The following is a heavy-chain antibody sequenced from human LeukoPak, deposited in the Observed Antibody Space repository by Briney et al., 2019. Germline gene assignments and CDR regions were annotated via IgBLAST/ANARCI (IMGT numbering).Heavy chain of an antibody. CDR1: GFTFSSYS. V-gene: IGHV3-48*01. Sequence: GGSLRLPCAASGFTFSSYSMNWARQAPGKGREGVTYNSSSSCNIHYTDSVKPRLPIYRHNAKNSLYLQMISLRVEDTAVYYCARLDSGYSYGQKRRGYYYYYMDVWGKGTTVTISS. CDR3: ARLDSGYSYGQKRRGYYYYYMDV. CDR2: NSSSSCNI. J-gene: IGHJ6*03. D-gene: IGHD5-18*01.